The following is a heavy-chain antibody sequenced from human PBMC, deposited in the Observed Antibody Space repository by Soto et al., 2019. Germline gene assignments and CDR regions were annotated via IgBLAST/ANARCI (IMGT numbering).Heavy chain of an antibody. J-gene: IGHJ6*02. D-gene: IGHD3-16*01. Sequence: GESLKISCKGSEYGFNSYWIGWVRQMPWKGLEWIGMIYPGDSDTTYNPSFQGQVTMSADKSISTAYLQWSSLKASDSATYYCARKGSNGAYVYFAMYVWGQGTTITVSS. CDR2: IYPGDSDT. CDR3: ARKGSNGAYVYFAMYV. CDR1: EYGFNSYW. V-gene: IGHV5-51*01.